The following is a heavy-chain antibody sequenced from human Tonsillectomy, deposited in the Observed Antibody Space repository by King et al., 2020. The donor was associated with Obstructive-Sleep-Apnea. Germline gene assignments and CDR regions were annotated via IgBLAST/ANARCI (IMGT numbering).Heavy chain of an antibody. CDR1: GFTFSDYY. V-gene: IGHV3-11*01. Sequence: VQLVESGGGLVKPGGSLRLSCAASGFTFSDYYMSWIRQAPGKGLEWGSYIRCSGRTLYYADSVKGRFTISRDNAKNSLYLQMNSLRAEDTAVYYCARVNRAIDWFDPWGQGTLVTVSS. J-gene: IGHJ5*02. D-gene: IGHD2-2*02. CDR2: IRCSGRTL. CDR3: ARVNRAIDWFDP.